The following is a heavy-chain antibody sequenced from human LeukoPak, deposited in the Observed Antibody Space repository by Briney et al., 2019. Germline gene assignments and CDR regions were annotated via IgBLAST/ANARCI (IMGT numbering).Heavy chain of an antibody. J-gene: IGHJ6*03. V-gene: IGHV4-4*07. CDR3: ARSPTPGGSYLLGSYYYMDV. D-gene: IGHD1-26*01. Sequence: SETLSLTCTVSGGSISSYYWCWIRQPAGKGLEWIGRIYTSGSTNYNPSLKSRVTMSVYTSKNQFSLRLSSVTAADTAVYYCARSPTPGGSYLLGSYYYMDVWGKGTTVTVPS. CDR1: GGSISSYY. CDR2: IYTSGST.